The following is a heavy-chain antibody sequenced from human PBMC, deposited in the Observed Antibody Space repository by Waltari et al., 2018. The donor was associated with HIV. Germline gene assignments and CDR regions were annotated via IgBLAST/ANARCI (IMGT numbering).Heavy chain of an antibody. D-gene: IGHD3-10*01. J-gene: IGHJ3*02. CDR1: GFTFSGSE. CDR3: ARAFMIRGTGAFDI. V-gene: IGHV3-48*03. Sequence: EVQVVESGGGLVQPGGSLRPSCAASGFTFSGSEMNWVRQAPGKGLEWVSYISSSGSTIYFADSVKGRFTMSRDNAKNSLYLRMNSLRAEDTAVYYCARAFMIRGTGAFDIWGQGTMVTVSS. CDR2: ISSSGSTI.